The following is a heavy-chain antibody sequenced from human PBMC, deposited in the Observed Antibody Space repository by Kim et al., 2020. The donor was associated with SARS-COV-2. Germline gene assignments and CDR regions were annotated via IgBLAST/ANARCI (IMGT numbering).Heavy chain of an antibody. Sequence: VDSVKGRFTISRDNAKNSLYLQMNSLRAEDTAVYYCARSLGIAVAGTFGYWGQGTLVTVSS. CDR3: ARSLGIAVAGTFGY. V-gene: IGHV3-7*03. D-gene: IGHD6-19*01. J-gene: IGHJ4*02.